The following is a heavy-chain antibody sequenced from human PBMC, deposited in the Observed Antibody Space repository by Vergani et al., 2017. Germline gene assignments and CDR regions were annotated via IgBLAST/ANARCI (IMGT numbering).Heavy chain of an antibody. CDR1: GYTFTNYY. CDR3: VRGGSDTAMVMDY. CDR2: LIPIFGTA. Sequence: MQRVQSGAEVKKTESSGTVSCKTSGYTFTNYYTLCVRQAPGQGLVWMGRLIPIFGTANYAQKFQGRDTITADECTSTAYMELRSLRSEDTAVYYCVRGGSDTAMVMDYWSQGSLVTVSS. J-gene: IGHJ4*02. D-gene: IGHD5-18*01. V-gene: IGHV1-69*18.